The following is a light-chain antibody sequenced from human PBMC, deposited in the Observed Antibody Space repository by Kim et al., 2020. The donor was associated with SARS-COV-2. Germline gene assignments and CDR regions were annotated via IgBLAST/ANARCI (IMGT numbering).Light chain of an antibody. CDR2: YDS. CDR1: NIVSKR. Sequence: PGKSARITCGGNNIVSKRVPWYQQEPCQLPVLVIYYDSGRPSGIPERFSGSNSGDTATLNISKVEAGDEAYYYCQVWDSSSDHPVFGGGTQLSVL. CDR3: QVWDSSSDHPV. J-gene: IGLJ3*02. V-gene: IGLV3-21*04.